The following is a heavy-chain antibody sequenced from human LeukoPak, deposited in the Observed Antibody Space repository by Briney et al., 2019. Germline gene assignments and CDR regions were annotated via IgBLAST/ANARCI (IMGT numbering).Heavy chain of an antibody. CDR3: ARHTIDTTLGGVPDYFDA. CDR1: GVSISSGHYY. Sequence: PSETLSLTCTVSGVSISSGHYYWAWIRQPPGRGLECIASVLYSGSTYYDPSFNGRVTLSVDTSKNQFSLRLSSVTAADTAIYYCARHTIDTTLGGVPDYFDAWGRGTLVTVSS. V-gene: IGHV4-39*07. D-gene: IGHD3-16*01. CDR2: VLYSGST. J-gene: IGHJ2*01.